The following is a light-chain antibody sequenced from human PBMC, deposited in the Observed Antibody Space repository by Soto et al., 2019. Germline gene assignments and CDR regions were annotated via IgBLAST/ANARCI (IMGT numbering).Light chain of an antibody. CDR2: DAS. Sequence: EIVLTQSPATLSLSPGERATLSCRASQSVSSYLAWYQQKPGQAPRLLIYDASNRATGIPSRFSGSGSGTDFTLTISSREPEDFAVYYCQQRSSWPSITFGQGTRLEI. CDR3: QQRSSWPSIT. CDR1: QSVSSY. V-gene: IGKV3-11*01. J-gene: IGKJ5*01.